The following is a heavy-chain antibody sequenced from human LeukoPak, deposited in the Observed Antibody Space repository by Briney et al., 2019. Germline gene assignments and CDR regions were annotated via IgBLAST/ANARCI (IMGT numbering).Heavy chain of an antibody. D-gene: IGHD2-2*01. CDR2: ISYDGSNK. Sequence: GGSLRLSCAASGFTFSSYAMHWVRRAPGKGLEWVAVISYDGSNKYYADSVKGRFTISRDNSKNTLYLQMNSLRAEDTAGYYCARDHMADCSSTSCSLDYYYYGMDVWGQGPTVTVSS. CDR3: ARDHMADCSSTSCSLDYYYYGMDV. J-gene: IGHJ6*02. V-gene: IGHV3-30-3*01. CDR1: GFTFSSYA.